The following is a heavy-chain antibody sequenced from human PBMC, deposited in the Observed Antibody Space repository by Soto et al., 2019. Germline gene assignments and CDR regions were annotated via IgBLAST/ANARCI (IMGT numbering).Heavy chain of an antibody. D-gene: IGHD3-10*01. CDR3: ARAYVLLWFGELSSFDY. CDR2: INAGNGNT. J-gene: IGHJ4*02. Sequence: GASVKVSCKASGYTFTSYAMHWVRQAPGQRLEWMGWINAGNGNTKYSQKFQGRVTITRDTSASTAYMELSSLRSEDTAVYYCARAYVLLWFGELSSFDYWGQGTLVTVSS. CDR1: GYTFTSYA. V-gene: IGHV1-3*01.